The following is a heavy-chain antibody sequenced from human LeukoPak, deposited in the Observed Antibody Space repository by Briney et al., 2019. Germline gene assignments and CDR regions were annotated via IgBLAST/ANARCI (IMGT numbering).Heavy chain of an antibody. CDR3: AREVVVAATSGDYYGMDV. Sequence: SETLSLTCTVSGGSVSSGSYYWSWIRQPPGTGLEWIGYIYYSGSTNYNPSLKSRVTISVDTSKNQFSLKLSSVTAADTAVYYCAREVVVAATSGDYYGMDVWGKGTTVTVSS. J-gene: IGHJ6*04. V-gene: IGHV4-61*01. D-gene: IGHD2-15*01. CDR2: IYYSGST. CDR1: GGSVSSGSYY.